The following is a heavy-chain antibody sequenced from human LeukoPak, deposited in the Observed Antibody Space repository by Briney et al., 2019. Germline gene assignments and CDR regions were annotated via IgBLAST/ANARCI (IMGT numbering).Heavy chain of an antibody. Sequence: QSGGSLRLSCVASGFFVRGNYMSWVRQAPGKGLDWVSVIYSGGSTYYADSVKGRFTISRDNSQNTLYLQMNSLRAEDTAVYYCARHLGRPSYYGMDVWGQGTTVTVSS. CDR2: IYSGGST. D-gene: IGHD3-10*01. CDR3: ARHLGRPSYYGMDV. J-gene: IGHJ6*02. CDR1: GFFVRGNY. V-gene: IGHV3-53*01.